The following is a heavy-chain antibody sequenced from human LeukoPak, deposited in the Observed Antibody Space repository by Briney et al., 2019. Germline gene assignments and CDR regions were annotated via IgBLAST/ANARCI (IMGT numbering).Heavy chain of an antibody. CDR2: IYTSGST. CDR3: AREAYAGSDYFDY. D-gene: IGHD2-2*01. V-gene: IGHV4-61*02. J-gene: IGHJ4*02. CDR1: GGSISSGSYY. Sequence: SQTLSLTCTVSGGSISSGSYYWSWIRQPAGKGLEWIGRIYTSGSTNYNPSLKSRVTISVDTSKNQFSLKLSSVTAADTAVYYCAREAYAGSDYFDYWGQGTLVTVSS.